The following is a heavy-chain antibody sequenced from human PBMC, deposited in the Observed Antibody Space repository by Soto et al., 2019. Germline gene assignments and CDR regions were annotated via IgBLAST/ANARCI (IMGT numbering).Heavy chain of an antibody. D-gene: IGHD2-2*01. CDR3: AREMLGCSSTSCYGGMDV. Sequence: QVQLQESGPGLVKPSETLSLTCTVSGGSISSYYWSWIRQPPGKGLEWIGYIYYSGSTNYNPSLKSRVTISVDTSKNQFSLKLSSVPAADTAVYYCAREMLGCSSTSCYGGMDVWGQGTTVTVSS. J-gene: IGHJ6*02. CDR2: IYYSGST. CDR1: GGSISSYY. V-gene: IGHV4-59*01.